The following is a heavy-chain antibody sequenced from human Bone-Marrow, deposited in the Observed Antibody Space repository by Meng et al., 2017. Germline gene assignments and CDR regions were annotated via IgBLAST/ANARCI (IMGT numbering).Heavy chain of an antibody. V-gene: IGHV1-69*04. D-gene: IGHD1-26*01. Sequence: SVKVSCKASGGTFSSYTISWVRQAPGQGLEWMGRIIPILGIANYAQKFHGRVTITADKSTSTAYMELSSLRSEDTAVYYCARERYSGSYGPWFDPWGQGTLVTVSS. CDR2: IIPILGIA. CDR3: ARERYSGSYGPWFDP. J-gene: IGHJ5*02. CDR1: GGTFSSYT.